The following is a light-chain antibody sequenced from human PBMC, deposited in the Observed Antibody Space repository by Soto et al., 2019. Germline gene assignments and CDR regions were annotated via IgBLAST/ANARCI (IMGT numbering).Light chain of an antibody. CDR1: SSNIGAGYD. CDR2: GNS. Sequence: QSALTQPPSVSGAPGQRVTISRTGSSSNIGAGYDVHWYQQLPGTAPKLLIYGNSNRPSGVPDRFSGSKSGTSASLAITGLQAEDEADYYCQSYDSSLSGYVFGTGTK. V-gene: IGLV1-40*01. CDR3: QSYDSSLSGYV. J-gene: IGLJ1*01.